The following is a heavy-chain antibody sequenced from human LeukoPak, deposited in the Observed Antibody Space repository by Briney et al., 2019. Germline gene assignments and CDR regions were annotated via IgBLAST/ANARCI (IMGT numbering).Heavy chain of an antibody. D-gene: IGHD4-17*01. CDR3: ARDKTPDYGDYGNWFDP. J-gene: IGHJ5*02. CDR1: GFTFSSYS. CDR2: ISSSSSYI. Sequence: PGGSLRLSCAASGFTFSSYSMNWVRQAPGKGLEWVSSISSSSSYIYYADSVKGRFTISRDNAKNSLYLQMNSLRAEDTAVYYCARDKTPDYGDYGNWFDPWGQGTLVTASS. V-gene: IGHV3-21*01.